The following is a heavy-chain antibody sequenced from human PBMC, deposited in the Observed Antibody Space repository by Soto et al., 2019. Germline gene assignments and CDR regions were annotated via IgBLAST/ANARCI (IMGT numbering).Heavy chain of an antibody. CDR3: ARGSRGSRWQAD. J-gene: IGHJ4*02. Sequence: QVQLVQSGAEVKEPGASVKVSCKASGYTFTRHDINWMRQATGQGPEWMGWMNPNSGNTGYAQKFQGRVTMTRDTSITTAYMELSNLRTEDTAVYYCARGSRGSRWQADWGQGTLVTVSS. V-gene: IGHV1-8*01. CDR2: MNPNSGNT. D-gene: IGHD4-17*01. CDR1: GYTFTRHD.